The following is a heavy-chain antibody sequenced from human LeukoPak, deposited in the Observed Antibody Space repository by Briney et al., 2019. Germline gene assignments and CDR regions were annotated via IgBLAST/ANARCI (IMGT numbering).Heavy chain of an antibody. CDR1: GFTFSSYN. J-gene: IGHJ3*02. CDR2: ISSSSSYM. V-gene: IGHV3-21*01. CDR3: ARILLNAFDI. Sequence: GGSLRLSGAASGFTFSSYNMNWVRQAPGKGLEWVSAISSSSSYMYHAESVKGRFTISRDNAKNSLYLQMNSLRAEDTAVYYCARILLNAFDIWGQGTMVTVSS.